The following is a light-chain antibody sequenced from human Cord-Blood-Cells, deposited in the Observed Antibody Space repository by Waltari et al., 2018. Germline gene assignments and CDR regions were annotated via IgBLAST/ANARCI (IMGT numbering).Light chain of an antibody. CDR3: QQGNKHPLT. V-gene: IGKV6-21*02. CDR1: EGIVNH. Sequence: VLIHSPASLSFTPWGKVTITCQSSEGIVNHLYWYQQKPEQAPKRLIKYASQSISGVPSRFSGSGSGTDFTFTISSLEAEDAATYYCQQGNKHPLTFGGGTKVEIK. CDR2: YAS. J-gene: IGKJ4*01.